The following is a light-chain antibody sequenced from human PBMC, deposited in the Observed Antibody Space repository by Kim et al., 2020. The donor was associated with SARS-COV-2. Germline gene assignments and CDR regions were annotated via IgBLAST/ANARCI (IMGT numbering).Light chain of an antibody. CDR3: QQYSSSPAT. CDR2: GAS. V-gene: IGKV3-20*01. CDR1: QSVSSNY. Sequence: SPGERAPLSCRASQSVSSNYLAWYQQKPGQAPRLFIYGASSRATGIPDRFSGSGSGTDFTLTITRLEPEDFAVYYCQQYSSSPATFGQGTKVDIK. J-gene: IGKJ1*01.